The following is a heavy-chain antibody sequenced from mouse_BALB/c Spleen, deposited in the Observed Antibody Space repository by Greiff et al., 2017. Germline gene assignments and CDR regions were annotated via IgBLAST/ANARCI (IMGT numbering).Heavy chain of an antibody. J-gene: IGHJ3*01. CDR3: ARTFYYGSSYVAY. CDR2: ISSGSSTI. Sequence: EVMLVESGGGLVQPGGSRKLSCAASGFTFSSFGMHWVRQAPEKGLEWVAYISSGSSTIYYADTVKGRFTISRDNPKNTLFLQMTSLRSEDTAMYYCARTFYYGSSYVAYWGQGTLVTVSA. D-gene: IGHD1-1*01. V-gene: IGHV5-17*02. CDR1: GFTFSSFG.